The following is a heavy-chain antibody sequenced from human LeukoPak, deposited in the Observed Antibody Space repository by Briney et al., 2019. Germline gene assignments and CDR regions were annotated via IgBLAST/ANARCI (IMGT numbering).Heavy chain of an antibody. D-gene: IGHD2-15*01. J-gene: IGHJ4*02. V-gene: IGHV4-59*01. CDR2: IYYSGST. Sequence: PSETLSVTCTVSGGSISSYYWSWIRQPPGKGLEWIGYIYYSGSTNYNPSLKSRVTISVDTSKNQFSLKLSSVTAADTAVYYCARVGDLGYCSGGSCYSFYFDYWGQGTLVTVSS. CDR1: GGSISSYY. CDR3: ARVGDLGYCSGGSCYSFYFDY.